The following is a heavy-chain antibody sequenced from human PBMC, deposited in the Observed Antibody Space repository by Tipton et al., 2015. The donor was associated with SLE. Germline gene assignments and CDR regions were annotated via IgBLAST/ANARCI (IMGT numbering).Heavy chain of an antibody. CDR3: AKGIAVAGTGGAYFDY. CDR1: GFTFSSYS. J-gene: IGHJ4*02. V-gene: IGHV3-21*01. Sequence: SLRLSCAASGFTFSSYSMNWVRQAPGKGLEWVSSIISSSSYIYYADSVKGRFTISRDNAKNSLYLQMNSLRAEDTAVYYCAKGIAVAGTGGAYFDYWGQGTLVTVSS. D-gene: IGHD6-19*01. CDR2: IISSSSYI.